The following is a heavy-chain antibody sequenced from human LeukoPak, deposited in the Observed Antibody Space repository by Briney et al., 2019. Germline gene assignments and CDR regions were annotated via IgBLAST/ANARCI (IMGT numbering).Heavy chain of an antibody. CDR1: GDSVSSNSAA. J-gene: IGHJ2*01. CDR3: AREGGTTVTTSNWYFDL. V-gene: IGHV6-1*01. Sequence: SQTLSLTCAISGDSVSSNSAAWNWIRQSPSRGLEWLGRTYYRSKLYNDYAVSVKSRIPINPDPSHNQFSLQLNSVTPEDTAMYYCAREGGTTVTTSNWYFDLWGRGTLVTVSS. CDR2: TYYRSKLYN. D-gene: IGHD4-17*01.